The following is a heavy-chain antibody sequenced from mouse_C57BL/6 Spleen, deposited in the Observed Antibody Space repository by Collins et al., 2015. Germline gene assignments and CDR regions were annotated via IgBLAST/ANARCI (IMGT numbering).Heavy chain of an antibody. CDR2: IYPGDGDT. Sequence: QVQLQQSGPELVKPGASVKISCKASGYAFSSSWMNWVKQRPGKGLEWIGIYPGDGDTNYNGKFKGKATLTTDKSSSTAYMQLSSLTSEDSAVYFCAAPGTPIAYWGQGTLVTVSA. CDR1: GYAFSSSW. J-gene: IGHJ3*01. D-gene: IGHD4-1*01. V-gene: IGHV1-82*01. CDR3: AAPGTPIAY.